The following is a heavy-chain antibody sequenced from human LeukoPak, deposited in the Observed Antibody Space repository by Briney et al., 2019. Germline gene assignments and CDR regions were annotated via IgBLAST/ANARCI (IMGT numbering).Heavy chain of an antibody. CDR3: ARDQGWLQFDY. J-gene: IGHJ4*02. V-gene: IGHV3-7*01. CDR2: IKEDGSQT. D-gene: IGHD5-24*01. Sequence: PGGSLRLSCTASGFTFSRSWMDWVRQAPGKGLEWVVNIKEDGSQTYYMDSVRGRFTISRDNAKNSLYLQMNSLRDEDTAVYHCARDQGWLQFDYWGQGALATVSA. CDR1: GFTFSRSW.